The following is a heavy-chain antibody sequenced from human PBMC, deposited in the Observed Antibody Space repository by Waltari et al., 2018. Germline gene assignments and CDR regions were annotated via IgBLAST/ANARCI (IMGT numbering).Heavy chain of an antibody. CDR2: VCADDGKT. CDR3: ATGLGDSISASRPFEI. D-gene: IGHD3-3*02. CDR1: GYTLSDYY. J-gene: IGHJ3*02. V-gene: IGHV1-69-2*01. Sequence: EVRLLQSGAEVKKPGTTFKISCRLSGYTLSDYYIHWIQQAPGKGLQWMGMVCADDGKTIYAEALQGRISMTADSSRKTVYMELTSLTSDDSAVYYCATGLGDSISASRPFEIWGQGTVITVSS.